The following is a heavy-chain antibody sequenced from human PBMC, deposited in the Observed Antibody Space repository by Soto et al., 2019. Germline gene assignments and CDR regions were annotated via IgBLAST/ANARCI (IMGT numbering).Heavy chain of an antibody. CDR2: IYYSGST. Sequence: QVQLQESGPGLVKPSQTLSLTCTVSGGSISSGGYYWSWIRQHPGKGLEWIGYIYYSGSTYYNPSLKSRVTISVDTSKNQCALKLSSVTAADTAVYYCARGGYYDSSGYPGGAFDIWGQGTMVTVSS. CDR1: GGSISSGGYY. J-gene: IGHJ3*02. D-gene: IGHD3-22*01. CDR3: ARGGYYDSSGYPGGAFDI. V-gene: IGHV4-31*03.